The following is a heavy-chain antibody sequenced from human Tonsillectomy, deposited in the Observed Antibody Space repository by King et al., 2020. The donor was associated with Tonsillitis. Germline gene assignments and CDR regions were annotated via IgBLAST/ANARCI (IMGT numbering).Heavy chain of an antibody. D-gene: IGHD2-2*01. CDR3: ARAHCSTISCYQDY. CDR1: GFTFSNYD. CDR2: IGTAGDT. Sequence: VQLVESGGGLVQPGGSLRLSCAASGFTFSNYDMHWVRQATGKGLECVSVIGTAGDTYYLGSVKGRFTISRDNANNSLYLQMNSLRVADTAVYYCARAHCSTISCYQDYWGQGTLVTVSS. J-gene: IGHJ4*02. V-gene: IGHV3-13*01.